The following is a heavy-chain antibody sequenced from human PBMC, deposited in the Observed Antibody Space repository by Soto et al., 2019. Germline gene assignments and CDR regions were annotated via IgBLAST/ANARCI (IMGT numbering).Heavy chain of an antibody. CDR2: IIPIFGTA. CDR1: GGTFSSYA. V-gene: IGHV1-69*13. CDR3: ASPSHVAHQTYFDY. D-gene: IGHD5-12*01. Sequence: GASVKVSCKASGGTFSSYAISWVRQAPGQGLEWMGGIIPIFGTANYAQKFQGRVTITADESTSTAYMELSSLRSEDTAVYYCASPSHVAHQTYFDYWGQGTLVTVSS. J-gene: IGHJ4*02.